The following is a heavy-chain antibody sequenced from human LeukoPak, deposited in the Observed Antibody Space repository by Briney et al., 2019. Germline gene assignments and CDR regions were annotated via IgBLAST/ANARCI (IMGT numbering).Heavy chain of an antibody. V-gene: IGHV4-31*03. J-gene: IGHJ4*02. CDR2: IYYSGST. D-gene: IGHD3-16*01. CDR3: ARDTGGGGSLYYFDY. CDR1: GGSISSGGYY. Sequence: SETLSLTCTVSGGSISSGGYYWSWIRQHPGKGLEWIGYIYYSGSTYYNPSLKSRVTISVDTSKNQFSLKLSSVTAADTAVYYCARDTGGGGSLYYFDYWGQGTLATVSS.